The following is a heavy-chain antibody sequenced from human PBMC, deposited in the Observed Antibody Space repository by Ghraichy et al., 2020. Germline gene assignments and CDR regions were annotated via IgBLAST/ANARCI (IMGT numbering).Heavy chain of an antibody. CDR2: IYWNDDK. D-gene: IGHD3-22*01. CDR3: AHVLVDSSGYYSRVPNFDY. Sequence: SGPTLVKPTQTLTLTCTFSGFSLSTSGVGVGWIRQPPGKALEWLALIYWNDDKRYSQSLKSRLTITKDTSKNQVVLTMTNMDPVDTATYYCAHVLVDSSGYYSRVPNFDYWGQGTLVTVSS. V-gene: IGHV2-5*01. J-gene: IGHJ4*02. CDR1: GFSLSTSGVG.